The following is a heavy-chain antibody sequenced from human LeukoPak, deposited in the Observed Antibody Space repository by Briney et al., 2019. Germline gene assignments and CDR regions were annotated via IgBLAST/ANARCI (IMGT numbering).Heavy chain of an antibody. CDR1: GYTFTSYD. V-gene: IGHV1-8*01. J-gene: IGHJ4*02. D-gene: IGHD1-7*01. CDR2: MNPNSGNT. Sequence: ASVKVSCKTSGYTFTSYDINWVQQATGQGLEWMGWMNPNSGNTGYAQKFQGRVTMTRNTSISTAYMELSSLRSEDTAVYYCARVYSFPDSYWNYSPFDYWGQGTLVTVSS. CDR3: ARVYSFPDSYWNYSPFDY.